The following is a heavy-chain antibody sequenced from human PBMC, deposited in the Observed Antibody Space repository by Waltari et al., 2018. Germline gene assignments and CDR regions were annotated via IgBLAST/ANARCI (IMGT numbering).Heavy chain of an antibody. J-gene: IGHJ4*02. CDR2: IKEDGSEK. V-gene: IGHV3-7*01. CDR1: GFTFSTYW. CDR3: ARDPHYSNFDY. Sequence: EVQLVVSGGDLVQPGGSLRLSCAASGFTFSTYWMTWVRQAPGKGLEWLANIKEDGSEKNYVDSVKGRFTISRDNAKNSLYLQMNSLRAEDTAVYYCARDPHYSNFDYWGQGTLVTVSS. D-gene: IGHD4-4*01.